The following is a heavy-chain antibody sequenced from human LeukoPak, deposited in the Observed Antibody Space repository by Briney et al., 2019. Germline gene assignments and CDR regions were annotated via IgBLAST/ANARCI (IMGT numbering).Heavy chain of an antibody. J-gene: IGHJ4*02. V-gene: IGHV4-4*07. D-gene: IGHD3-22*01. Sequence: SETLSPTCTVSGGSISSYYWSWIRQPAGKGLEWIGRIYTSGSTNYNPSLKSRVTMSVDTSKNQFSLKLSSVTAADTAVYYCARDLVTDSSGPFDYWGQGTLVTVSS. CDR3: ARDLVTDSSGPFDY. CDR2: IYTSGST. CDR1: GGSISSYY.